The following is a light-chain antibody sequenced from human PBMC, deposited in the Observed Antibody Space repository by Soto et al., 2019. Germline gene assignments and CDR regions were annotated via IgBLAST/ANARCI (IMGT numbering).Light chain of an antibody. CDR2: WAS. CDR1: QSVLYSSNNKNY. J-gene: IGKJ4*01. Sequence: DIVMTQSPDSLAVFLGERATINCKSSQSVLYSSNNKNYLAWYQQKPGQPPKLLIYWASTRESVFPDRFSGSGSGTDFTLTISSLQAEDVAVYYCKHYYSTLPLTFGGGTKVEIK. CDR3: KHYYSTLPLT. V-gene: IGKV4-1*01.